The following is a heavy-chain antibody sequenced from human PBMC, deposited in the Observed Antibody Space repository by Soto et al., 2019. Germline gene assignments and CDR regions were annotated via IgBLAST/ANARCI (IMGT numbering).Heavy chain of an antibody. Sequence: SVKLSCKASGGTFSSYAISWVRQAPGQGLEWMGGIIPIFGTANYAQKFQGRVTITADESTSTAYMELSSLRSEDTAVYYCARWEYYDFWSGPPGYNWLDPWGQGTLVTVSS. CDR3: ARWEYYDFWSGPPGYNWLDP. V-gene: IGHV1-69*13. CDR1: GGTFSSYA. CDR2: IIPIFGTA. J-gene: IGHJ5*02. D-gene: IGHD3-3*01.